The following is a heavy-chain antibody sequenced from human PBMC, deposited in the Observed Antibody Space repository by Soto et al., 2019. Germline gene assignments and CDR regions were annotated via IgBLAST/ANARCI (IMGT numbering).Heavy chain of an antibody. CDR2: ISAYNGNT. Sequence: ASVKVSCKASGYTFTSYGISWARQAPGQGLEWMGWISAYNGNTNYAQKLQGRVTMTTDTSTSTAYMELRSLRSDDTAVYYCARIGQQLVLKNWFDPWGQGTLVTVSS. CDR3: ARIGQQLVLKNWFDP. D-gene: IGHD6-13*01. J-gene: IGHJ5*02. CDR1: GYTFTSYG. V-gene: IGHV1-18*01.